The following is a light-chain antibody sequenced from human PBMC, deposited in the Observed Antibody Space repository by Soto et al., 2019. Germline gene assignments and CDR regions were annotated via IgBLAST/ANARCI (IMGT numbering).Light chain of an antibody. CDR3: SSYSTSSTYV. CDR2: EVT. Sequence: QSALTQPASVSGSPGQSITISCTGTSSDVGHYDYVSWYQQHPGKAPKLMIHEVTNRFSGVSNRFSGSKSANTASLTISGLQAEDEADYYCSSYSTSSTYVFGTGTKLPVL. J-gene: IGLJ1*01. CDR1: SSDVGHYDY. V-gene: IGLV2-14*01.